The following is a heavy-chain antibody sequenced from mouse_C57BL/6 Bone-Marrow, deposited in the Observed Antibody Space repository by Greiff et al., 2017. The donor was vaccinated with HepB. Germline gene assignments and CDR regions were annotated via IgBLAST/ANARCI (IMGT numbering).Heavy chain of an antibody. J-gene: IGHJ1*03. CDR1: GYSITSGYD. CDR2: ISYSGST. V-gene: IGHV3-1*01. D-gene: IGHD1-1*01. CDR3: ARRGYGSSLFDV. Sequence: EVQLVESGPGMVKPSQSLSLTCTVTGYSITSGYDWHWIRHFPGNKLEWMGYISYSGSTNYNPSLKSRTSITHDTSKNHFFLKLNSVTTEDTATYYCARRGYGSSLFDVWGTGTTVTVSS.